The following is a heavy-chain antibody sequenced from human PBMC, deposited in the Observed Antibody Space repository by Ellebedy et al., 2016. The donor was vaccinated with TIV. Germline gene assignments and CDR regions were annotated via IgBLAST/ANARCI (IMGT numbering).Heavy chain of an antibody. Sequence: GGSLRLSXAASGFTFSSSGMYWVRQAPGKGLEWVSLISYDGSKKYYADSVKGRFTISRDNSKNTLYLQMNSLRAEDTAVYYCAKVFYSHGSGYFDRWGQGTLVTVSS. CDR2: ISYDGSKK. CDR1: GFTFSSSG. J-gene: IGHJ4*02. D-gene: IGHD2-15*01. CDR3: AKVFYSHGSGYFDR. V-gene: IGHV3-30*18.